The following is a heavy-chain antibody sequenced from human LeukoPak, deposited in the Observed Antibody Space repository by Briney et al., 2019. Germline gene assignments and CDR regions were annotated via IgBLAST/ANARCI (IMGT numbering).Heavy chain of an antibody. J-gene: IGHJ4*02. CDR1: GFTFSSHG. V-gene: IGHV3-21*01. Sequence: GGSLRLSCAASGFTFSSHGMNWVRQAPGKGLEWVSGISPNGVITYYADSVKGRFTISRDNAKNSLYLQINSLRAEDTAVYYCARGLGGIDYWGQGTLVTVSS. CDR2: ISPNGVIT. CDR3: ARGLGGIDY. D-gene: IGHD3/OR15-3a*01.